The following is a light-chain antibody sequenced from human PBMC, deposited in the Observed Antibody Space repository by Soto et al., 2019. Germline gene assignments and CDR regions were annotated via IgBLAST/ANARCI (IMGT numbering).Light chain of an antibody. CDR1: STDVGDFNY. V-gene: IGLV2-14*03. CDR2: DVT. J-gene: IGLJ2*01. Sequence: QSALTQPASVSGSPGRSVTISCTGTSTDVGDFNYVSWYQHLPGRAPKLIIYDVTNRPSGISYRFSASKSGRTASLTISGLQAEHEADYYCRSYSSSTTPVVFGGGTKLTVL. CDR3: RSYSSSTTPVV.